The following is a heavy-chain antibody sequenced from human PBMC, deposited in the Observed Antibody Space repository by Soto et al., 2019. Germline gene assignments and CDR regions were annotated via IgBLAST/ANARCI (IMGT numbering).Heavy chain of an antibody. CDR2: ISYDGSNK. CDR3: ANLKLYQLLSYYYYGMDV. J-gene: IGHJ6*02. CDR1: GFTFSSYG. V-gene: IGHV3-30*18. Sequence: QVQLVESGGGVVQPGRSLRLSYAASGFTFSSYGMHWVRQAPGKGLEWVAVISYDGSNKYYADSVNGRFTISRDNSKNTLYLQMNSMRAEDKAVYYCANLKLYQLLSYYYYGMDVWGQGTTVTVSS. D-gene: IGHD2-2*01.